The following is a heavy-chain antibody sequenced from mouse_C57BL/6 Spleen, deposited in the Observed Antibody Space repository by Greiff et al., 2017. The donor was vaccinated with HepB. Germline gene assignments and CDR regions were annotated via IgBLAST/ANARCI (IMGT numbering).Heavy chain of an antibody. D-gene: IGHD4-1*01. J-gene: IGHJ2*01. CDR3: TRGGSNWDDYFDY. CDR1: GFTFSSYA. Sequence: EVHLVESGEGLVKPGGSLKLSCAASGFTFSSYAMSWVRQTPEKRLEWVAYISSGGDYIYYADTVKGRFTISRENARNTLYLQMSSLKSENTAMYYCTRGGSNWDDYFDYWGQGTTLTVSS. CDR2: ISSGGDYI. V-gene: IGHV5-9-1*02.